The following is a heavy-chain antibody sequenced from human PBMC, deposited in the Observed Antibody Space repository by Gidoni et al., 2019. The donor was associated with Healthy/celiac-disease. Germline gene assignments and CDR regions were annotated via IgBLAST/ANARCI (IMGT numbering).Heavy chain of an antibody. J-gene: IGHJ6*02. CDR2: SKSKTDGGTT. CDR1: GFTCSNAW. CDR3: TTDHCSSTSCYTAYYYYGMDV. V-gene: IGHV3-15*01. D-gene: IGHD2-2*02. Sequence: EVQLVESGGGLVKPGGSLRLSCAASGFTCSNAWMSWVRQAQGKGLEWVGRSKSKTDGGTTDYAAPVKGRFTISRDDSKNTLYLQMNSLKTEDTAVYYCTTDHCSSTSCYTAYYYYGMDVWGQGTTVTVSS.